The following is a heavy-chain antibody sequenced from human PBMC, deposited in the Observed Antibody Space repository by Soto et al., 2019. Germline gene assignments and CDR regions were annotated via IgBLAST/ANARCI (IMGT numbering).Heavy chain of an antibody. J-gene: IGHJ4*02. CDR3: ANEIRPNDY. D-gene: IGHD4-17*01. CDR1: GRPLSSHA. V-gene: IGHV3-23*01. Sequence: EVQLLESGGGLVQPGGSLRLSCAASGRPLSSHAMSWVRQAPGKGLEWVSSISISGGNTYYADSVRGRFTISRDNSKNTLYLHMNSLTAEDTAIYYCANEIRPNDYWGQGTLVTVSS. CDR2: ISISGGNT.